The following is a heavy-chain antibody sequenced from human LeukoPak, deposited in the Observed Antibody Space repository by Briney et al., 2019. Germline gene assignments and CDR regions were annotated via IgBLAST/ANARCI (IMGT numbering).Heavy chain of an antibody. V-gene: IGHV4-59*01. Sequence: SETLSLTCVVSGGSLHRSFWTWVRQPPGKGLEWIGRIYSSGTTDYSPSLKSRLTISIDTSKNQFSLRLASVTAADTAVYYCGRRPAVDGPIDDWGQGILVAVSS. CDR3: GRRPAVDGPIDD. D-gene: IGHD3/OR15-3a*01. CDR1: GGSLHRSF. CDR2: IYSSGTT. J-gene: IGHJ4*02.